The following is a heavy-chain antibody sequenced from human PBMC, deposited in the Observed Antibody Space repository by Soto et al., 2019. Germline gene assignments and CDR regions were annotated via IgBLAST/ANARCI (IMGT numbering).Heavy chain of an antibody. V-gene: IGHV5-10-1*01. J-gene: IGHJ6*02. CDR3: ARRGMSKALVSLGRYGMDV. CDR2: IDPTDAFT. CDR1: GYSFTSYW. D-gene: IGHD6-6*01. Sequence: PGESLKISCKASGYSFTSYWISWVRQTPGKGLEWMGRIDPTDAFTSYSPSFQGHVTISADKSMTPAYLQWSSLKASDTGMYYCARRGMSKALVSLGRYGMDVRGQGSTVTVSS.